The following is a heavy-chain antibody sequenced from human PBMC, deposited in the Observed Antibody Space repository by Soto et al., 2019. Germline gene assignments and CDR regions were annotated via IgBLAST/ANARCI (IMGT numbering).Heavy chain of an antibody. CDR1: GYTFTSYG. V-gene: IGHV1-18*01. D-gene: IGHD6-19*01. CDR3: APLAHSSGDAGPFDY. Sequence: QVQLVQSGAEVKKPGASVKVSCKASGYTFTSYGISWVRQAPGQGLEWMGWISAYNGNTNYAQKLQGRVTMTTDTPTSTAYMELRSLRSDDTAVYYCAPLAHSSGDAGPFDYWGQGTLVTVSS. J-gene: IGHJ4*02. CDR2: ISAYNGNT.